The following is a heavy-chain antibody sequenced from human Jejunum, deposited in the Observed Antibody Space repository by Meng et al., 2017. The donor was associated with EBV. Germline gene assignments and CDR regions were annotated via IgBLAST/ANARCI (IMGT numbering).Heavy chain of an antibody. CDR2: INQVGST. V-gene: IGHV4-4*02. CDR1: TDFISSYEW. Sequence: VPLERSGPGLVKPSGTLSLICAVSTDFISSYEWWSWVRQPPGKGLEWLGEINQVGSTYYNPSLKSRVTISIDTSKRQFSLRLNSMTAADTAVYYCARASSERLLDYWGQGTLVTVSS. J-gene: IGHJ4*02. D-gene: IGHD1-14*01. CDR3: ARASSERLLDY.